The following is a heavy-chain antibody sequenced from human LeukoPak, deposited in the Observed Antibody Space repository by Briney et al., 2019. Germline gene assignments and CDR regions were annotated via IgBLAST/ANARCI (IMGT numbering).Heavy chain of an antibody. V-gene: IGHV4-4*02. Sequence: SETLSLTCAVSGGSISSSNWWSWARQPPGKGLEWIGEIYHSGSTNYNPSLKSRVTISVDKSKNQFSLKLSSVTAADTAVYYCAGMIAAGYYYYGMDVWGQGTTVTVSS. CDR3: AGMIAAGYYYYGMDV. D-gene: IGHD2-21*01. CDR1: GGSISSSNW. J-gene: IGHJ6*02. CDR2: IYHSGST.